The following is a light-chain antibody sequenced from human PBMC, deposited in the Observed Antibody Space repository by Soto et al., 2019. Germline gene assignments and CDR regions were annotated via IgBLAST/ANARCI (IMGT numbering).Light chain of an antibody. CDR2: GAS. CDR1: QSVSSN. Sequence: EIVMTQSPVTLSVSPGERATLSCRASQSVSSNLAWYQQKPGQAPRLLIYGASTRATGIPARFSGSGSGTEFTLTISSLQSEDFAIYYCQQYNNWPQTFGPGTKVEIK. CDR3: QQYNNWPQT. V-gene: IGKV3-15*01. J-gene: IGKJ1*01.